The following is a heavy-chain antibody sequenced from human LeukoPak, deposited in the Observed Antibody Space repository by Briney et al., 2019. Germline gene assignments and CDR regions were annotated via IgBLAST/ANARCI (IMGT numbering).Heavy chain of an antibody. J-gene: IGHJ4*02. V-gene: IGHV4-30-4*08. D-gene: IGHD1-26*01. Sequence: SETLSLTCTVSGGSLSRGDYYWSWIRQPPGKSLEWIGYIYYNGNTYYNPSLKSRVTMSLDTSKNQIFLMLSPVTAADTAVYYCARERSGSYPFDYWGQGTLVTVSS. CDR3: ARERSGSYPFDY. CDR1: GGSLSRGDYY. CDR2: IYYNGNT.